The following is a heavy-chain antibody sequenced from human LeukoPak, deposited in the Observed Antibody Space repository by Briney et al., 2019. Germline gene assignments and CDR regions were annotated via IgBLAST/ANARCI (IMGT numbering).Heavy chain of an antibody. CDR3: AKVYGDYGLYDAFDI. J-gene: IGHJ3*02. Sequence: GGSLRLSCAASGFTFSSYAMSWVRQAPGKGLEWVSAISGSGGSTYYADSVKGRFTISRDNTKNTLYLQMNSLRAEDTAVYYCAKVYGDYGLYDAFDIWGQGTMVTVSS. CDR1: GFTFSSYA. D-gene: IGHD4-17*01. CDR2: ISGSGGST. V-gene: IGHV3-23*01.